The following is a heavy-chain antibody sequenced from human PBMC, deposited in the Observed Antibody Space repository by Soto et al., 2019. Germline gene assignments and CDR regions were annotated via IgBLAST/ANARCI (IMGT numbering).Heavy chain of an antibody. V-gene: IGHV1-69*01. CDR1: GGTFSSYA. J-gene: IGHJ6*02. D-gene: IGHD6-13*01. Sequence: QVQLVQSGAEVKKPGSSVKVSCKASGGTFSSYAISWVRQAPGQGLEWMGGIIPIFGTANYAQKFQGRVTITAEHSTSTAYMELSSLRSEDTAVYYSAGAAAGLYYYYGMDVSGQGTTVTVSS. CDR2: IIPIFGTA. CDR3: AGAAAGLYYYYGMDV.